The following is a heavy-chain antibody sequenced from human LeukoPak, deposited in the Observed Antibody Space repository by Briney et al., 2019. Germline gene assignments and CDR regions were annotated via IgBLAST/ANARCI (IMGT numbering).Heavy chain of an antibody. CDR1: GGSISSGGYS. J-gene: IGHJ4*02. D-gene: IGHD6-19*01. CDR3: ARGLRYSSGWYFY. V-gene: IGHV4-30-4*07. CDR2: IYYSGST. Sequence: SQTLSLTCAVSGGSISSGGYSWSWIRQPPGKGLEWIGYIYYSGSTYYNPSLKSRVTISVDTSKNQFSLKLSSVTAADTAVYYCARGLRYSSGWYFYWGQGTLVTVSS.